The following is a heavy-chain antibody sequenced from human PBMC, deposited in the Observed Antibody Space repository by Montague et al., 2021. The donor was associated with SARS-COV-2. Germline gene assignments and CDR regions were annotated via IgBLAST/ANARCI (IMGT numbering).Heavy chain of an antibody. CDR1: GFSFNANW. CDR2: ITGDGRNI. CDR3: TNALNGVDKL. D-gene: IGHD2-8*01. J-gene: IGHJ4*01. V-gene: IGHV3-74*03. Sequence: SLRLSCAASGFSFNANWMHWVRQAPGKGLVWVSGITGDGRNIEYADSVKGRFTISRDNAKGTLYLQMDSLRVEDTAMYFCTNALNGVDKLWGQGILVAVSS.